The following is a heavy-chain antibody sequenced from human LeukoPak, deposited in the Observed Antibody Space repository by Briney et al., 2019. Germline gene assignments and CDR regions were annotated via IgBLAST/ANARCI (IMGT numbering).Heavy chain of an antibody. CDR1: GPDFDDYA. J-gene: IGHJ4*02. V-gene: IGHV3-9*01. CDR2: ISWSSADI. Sequence: PGGSLRLSCAASGPDFDDYAMHWVRQAPGKCLEWVSGISWSSADIGYADSVKGRFTISRDNAKNSLYLQMNSLRAEDTALYYCASGGIYYGAAFDFWGQGTLVTVSS. D-gene: IGHD1-26*01. CDR3: ASGGIYYGAAFDF.